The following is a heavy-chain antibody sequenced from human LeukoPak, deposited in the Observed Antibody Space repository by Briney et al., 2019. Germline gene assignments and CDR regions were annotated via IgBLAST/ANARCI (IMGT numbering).Heavy chain of an antibody. CDR1: GFIFSNYG. J-gene: IGHJ4*02. D-gene: IGHD1-26*01. V-gene: IGHV3-30*02. CDR2: IPDDGSSK. Sequence: GGSLRLSCAASGFIFSNYGMHWVRQAPGEGLEWVAFIPDDGSSKYYTDSVKGRFTISRDNSKNTLYLQMNSLRAEDTAMYYCAKSWAAYYFDYWGQGTLVTVSS. CDR3: AKSWAAYYFDY.